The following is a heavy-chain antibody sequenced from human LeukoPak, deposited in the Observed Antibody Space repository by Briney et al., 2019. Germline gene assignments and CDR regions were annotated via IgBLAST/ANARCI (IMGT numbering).Heavy chain of an antibody. CDR1: GFTFSSYA. CDR3: AKRGGSGSYGSGGFDI. CDR2: ISYDGSNK. J-gene: IGHJ3*02. V-gene: IGHV3-30-3*01. Sequence: HPGGSLRLSCAASGFTFSSYAMHWVRQAPGKGLEWVAIISYDGSNKYYADSVKGRFTISRDNSKNTLFLQMNSLIAEDTAVYYRAKRGGSGSYGSGGFDIWGQGTMVTVSS. D-gene: IGHD3-10*01.